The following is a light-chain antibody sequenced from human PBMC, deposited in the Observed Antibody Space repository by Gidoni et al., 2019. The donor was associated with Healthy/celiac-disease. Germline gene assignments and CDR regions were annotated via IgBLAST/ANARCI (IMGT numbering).Light chain of an antibody. CDR2: QDS. CDR3: QAWDSSTVV. V-gene: IGLV3-1*01. Sequence: YELTQPPSVSVSPGQTASITCSGDKLGDKYDCWYQQTPGAPNVLVIYQDSKRPSGLPERFSGSNSGNTATLTIIGTQAMDEADYYCQAWDSSTVVFGGGTKLTVL. J-gene: IGLJ2*01. CDR1: KLGDKY.